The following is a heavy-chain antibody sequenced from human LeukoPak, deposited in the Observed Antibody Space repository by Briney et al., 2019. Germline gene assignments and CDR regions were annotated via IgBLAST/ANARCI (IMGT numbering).Heavy chain of an antibody. D-gene: IGHD3-10*01. V-gene: IGHV3-30*18. J-gene: IGHJ4*02. CDR3: AKVMVRGVNPGVYFDY. CDR2: ISYDGSNK. CDR1: GFTFSSYG. Sequence: GRSLRLSCAASGFTFSSYGMHWVRQAPGKGLEWVAVISYDGSNKYYADSVKGRFTISRDNSKNTLYLQMNSLRAEDTAVYYCAKVMVRGVNPGVYFDYWGQGTQVTVSS.